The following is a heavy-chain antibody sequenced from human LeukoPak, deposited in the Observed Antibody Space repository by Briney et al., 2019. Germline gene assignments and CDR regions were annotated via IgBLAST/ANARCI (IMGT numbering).Heavy chain of an antibody. V-gene: IGHV4-39*01. D-gene: IGHD3-3*01. J-gene: IGHJ4*02. CDR2: IYYSGST. CDR1: GGSITSSNYF. Sequence: KPSKTLSLTCTVSGGSITSSNYFWGWIRQPPGKGLEWIGSIYYSGSTYYNPSLKSRVTISVDTSKNQFSLKLSSVTAAVTAVYYCARRVFWSGSYYFDYWGQGTLVTVSS. CDR3: ARRVFWSGSYYFDY.